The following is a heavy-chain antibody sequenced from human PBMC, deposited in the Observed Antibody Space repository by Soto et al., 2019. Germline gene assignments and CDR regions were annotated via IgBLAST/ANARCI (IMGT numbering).Heavy chain of an antibody. J-gene: IGHJ5*02. Sequence: SETLSLTCTVSGGSISNNNYYWGWIRQPPGKGLEWIGSIYYSGSTYYNPSLKSRVTINVDTSKNQFSLKLSSVTAADTAVYYCGRQGGSYYGGWFDPWGQGTLVTVSS. CDR2: IYYSGST. CDR3: GRQGGSYYGGWFDP. V-gene: IGHV4-39*01. D-gene: IGHD1-26*01. CDR1: GGSISNNNYY.